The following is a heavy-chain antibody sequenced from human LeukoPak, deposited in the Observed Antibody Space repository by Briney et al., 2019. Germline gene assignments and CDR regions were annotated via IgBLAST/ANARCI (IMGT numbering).Heavy chain of an antibody. V-gene: IGHV4-39*07. CDR2: IYYSGST. CDR3: ARGYSSSWYFDY. Sequence: MPSETLSLTCTVSGGSISSSSYYWGWIRQPPGKGLEWIGSIYYSGSTYYNPSLKSRVTISVDTSKNQFSLKLSSVTAADTAVYYCARGYSSSWYFDYWGQGTLVTVSS. CDR1: GGSISSSSYY. J-gene: IGHJ4*02. D-gene: IGHD6-13*01.